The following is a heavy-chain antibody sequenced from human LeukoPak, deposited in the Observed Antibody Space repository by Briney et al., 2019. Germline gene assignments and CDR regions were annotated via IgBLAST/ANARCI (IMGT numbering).Heavy chain of an antibody. D-gene: IGHD3-3*01. Sequence: PGGSLRLSCAASGFTFSSYAMSWVRQAPGKGLEWVSAISGSGGSTYYADSVKGRFTISRDNSKNTLYLHMNSLRPADTALYFCAKGSFTTSGVIEGPWGQGTLVTVSS. CDR1: GFTFSSYA. J-gene: IGHJ5*02. V-gene: IGHV3-23*01. CDR3: AKGSFTTSGVIEGP. CDR2: ISGSGGST.